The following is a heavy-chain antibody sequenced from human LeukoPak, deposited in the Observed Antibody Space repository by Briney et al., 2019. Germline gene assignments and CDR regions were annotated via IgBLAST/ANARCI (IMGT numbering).Heavy chain of an antibody. Sequence: SVKVSCKASGGTFSSYAISWVRQAPGQGLEWMGGIIPILGIANYAQKFQGRVTITADKSTSTAYMELSSLRSEDTAVYYCARLISDIVGATTAFDYWGQGTLVTVSS. V-gene: IGHV1-69*10. CDR3: ARLISDIVGATTAFDY. CDR1: GGTFSSYA. J-gene: IGHJ4*02. D-gene: IGHD1-26*01. CDR2: IIPILGIA.